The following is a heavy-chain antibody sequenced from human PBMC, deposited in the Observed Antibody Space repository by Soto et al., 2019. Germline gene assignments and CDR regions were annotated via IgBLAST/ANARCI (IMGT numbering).Heavy chain of an antibody. CDR3: ARGLQYPDNWFDP. CDR2: INPNSGGT. J-gene: IGHJ5*02. CDR1: GYTFTGYY. Sequence: ASVKVSCKASGYTFTGYYMHWVRQAPGQGLEWMGWINPNSGGTNYAQKFQGWVTMTRDTSISTAYMELSRLRSDATAVYYCARGLQYPDNWFDPWGQGTLVTVSS. V-gene: IGHV1-2*04. D-gene: IGHD4-4*01.